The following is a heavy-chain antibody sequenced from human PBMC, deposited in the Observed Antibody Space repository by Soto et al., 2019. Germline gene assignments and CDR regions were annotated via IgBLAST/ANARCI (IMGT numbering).Heavy chain of an antibody. Sequence: QVQLVQSGAEVKKPGASVKVSCKASEYTFTNYYMHWVRQAPGQGLEWMGIINPSNGGTTYAQKFQGIVTMTRDTSTSTVYMELSSLRSEDTAVYYCARGSRLWFGESEYYFDYWGQGTLVTDSS. D-gene: IGHD3-10*01. V-gene: IGHV1-46*01. CDR1: EYTFTNYY. J-gene: IGHJ4*02. CDR2: INPSNGGT. CDR3: ARGSRLWFGESEYYFDY.